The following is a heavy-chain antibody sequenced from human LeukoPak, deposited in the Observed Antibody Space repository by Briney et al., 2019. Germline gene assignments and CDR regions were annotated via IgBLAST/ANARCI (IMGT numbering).Heavy chain of an antibody. D-gene: IGHD1-26*01. CDR2: INSDGSST. CDR1: GFTFSSYW. V-gene: IGHV3-74*01. Sequence: PGGSLRLSCAASGFTFSSYWMHWVRQAPGKGLVWVSRINSDGSSTSYADSVKGRFTISRDNAKNTLYLQMNSLRAEDTSVYYCARDRNTGSSHENLFEYWGQGSLVTVSS. J-gene: IGHJ4*02. CDR3: ARDRNTGSSHENLFEY.